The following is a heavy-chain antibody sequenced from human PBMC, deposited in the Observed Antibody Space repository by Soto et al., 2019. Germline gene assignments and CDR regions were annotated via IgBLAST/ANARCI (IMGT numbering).Heavy chain of an antibody. CDR3: ARYLHSYATRGDYYSFCGLDV. Sequence: SETLSLTCAVSGDSISRGDYSWSWIRQQPGKGLEWIGYIYRSGGTYYNPSLRSRVTISVDRSKNQFSLKLNSVTAADTAVYYWARYLHSYATRGDYYSFCGLDVWGQGTTVTVSS. CDR1: GDSISRGDYS. J-gene: IGHJ6*02. V-gene: IGHV4-30-2*01. D-gene: IGHD2-8*01. CDR2: IYRSGGT.